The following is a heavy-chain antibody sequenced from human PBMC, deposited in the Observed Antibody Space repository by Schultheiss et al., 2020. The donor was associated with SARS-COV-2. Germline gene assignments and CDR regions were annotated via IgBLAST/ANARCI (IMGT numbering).Heavy chain of an antibody. CDR3: ARDDVATITNPIPNYYYYGMDV. CDR1: GGSISSYY. Sequence: SETLSLTCTVSGGSISSYYWSWIRQPPGKGLEWIGYIYYSGSTNYNPSLKSRVTISVDTSKNQFSLKLSSVTSADTAVYYCARDDVATITNPIPNYYYYGMDVWGQGTTVTVSS. J-gene: IGHJ6*02. CDR2: IYYSGST. V-gene: IGHV4-59*01. D-gene: IGHD1-14*01.